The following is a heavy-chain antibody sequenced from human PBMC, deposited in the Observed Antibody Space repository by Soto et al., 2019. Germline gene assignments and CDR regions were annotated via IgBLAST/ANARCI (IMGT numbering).Heavy chain of an antibody. CDR1: GFTFSRYG. CDR3: ARDDDYEGNGFDY. J-gene: IGHJ4*02. D-gene: IGHD3-22*01. Sequence: QVHLVESGGGVVQPGRSLRLSCAASGFTFSRYGMHWVRQAPGEGLEWMAVIVNDGSDRDYAESVRGRITISRDNSKNMLYLLMDNVRAEDTAMYYCARDDDYEGNGFDYWGQGTPVTVSS. V-gene: IGHV3-33*01. CDR2: IVNDGSDR.